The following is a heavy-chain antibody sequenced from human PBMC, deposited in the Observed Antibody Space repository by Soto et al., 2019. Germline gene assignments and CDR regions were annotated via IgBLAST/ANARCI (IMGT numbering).Heavy chain of an antibody. CDR3: ARAEWELHGFYGMDV. CDR2: IYHSGST. CDR1: AASIRSSNW. D-gene: IGHD1-26*01. J-gene: IGHJ6*02. Sequence: YLTCAPFAASIRSSNWGSWVRQPPRKGLEWVGRIYHSGSTNDNPSLKSRGTISVDKSKNKFSMKLSSVTAADTAVYYCARAEWELHGFYGMDVWGQRTTVT. V-gene: IGHV4-4*02.